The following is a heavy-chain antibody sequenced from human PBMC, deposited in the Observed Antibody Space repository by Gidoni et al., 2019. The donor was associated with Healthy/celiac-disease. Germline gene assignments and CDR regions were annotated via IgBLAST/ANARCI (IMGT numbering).Heavy chain of an antibody. D-gene: IGHD2-15*01. CDR3: ARKGGNGNWFDP. J-gene: IGHJ5*02. Sequence: QLQLQESGPGLVKPSETLYLTCTVSGGSISSSSYYWGWIRQPPGKGLEWIGSIYYSGSTYYNPSLKRRVTISVDTSKNQFSLKLSSVTAADTAVYYCARKGGNGNWFDPWGQGTLVTVSS. CDR2: IYYSGST. V-gene: IGHV4-39*01. CDR1: GGSISSSSYY.